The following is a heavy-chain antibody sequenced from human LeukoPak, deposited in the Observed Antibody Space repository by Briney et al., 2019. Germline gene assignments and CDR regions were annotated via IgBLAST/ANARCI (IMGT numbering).Heavy chain of an antibody. V-gene: IGHV1-46*01. D-gene: IGHD3-22*01. J-gene: IGHJ4*02. CDR3: ARRSVAYSYDSSGYSPVYYFDY. Sequence: RASVKVSCKASGYTFTSYYMHWVRQASGQGLEWMGIINPSGGSTSYAQKFQGRVTMTRDMSTSTVYMELSSLRAEDTAVYYCARRSVAYSYDSSGYSPVYYFDYWGQGTLVTVSS. CDR2: INPSGGST. CDR1: GYTFTSYY.